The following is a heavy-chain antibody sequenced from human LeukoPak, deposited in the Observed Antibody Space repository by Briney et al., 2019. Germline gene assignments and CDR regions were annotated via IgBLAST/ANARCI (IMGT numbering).Heavy chain of an antibody. CDR2: IYHSGST. V-gene: IGHV4-30-2*01. CDR3: ARETRSSSPPLDY. J-gene: IGHJ4*02. D-gene: IGHD6-13*01. CDR1: GGSISSGGYS. Sequence: SQTLSLTCAVSGGSISSGGYSWSWIRQPPGKGLEWIGYIYHSGSTYYNPSLKSRVTISVDKSKNQFSLKLSSVTAADTAVYYCARETRSSSPPLDYWGQGTLVTVSS.